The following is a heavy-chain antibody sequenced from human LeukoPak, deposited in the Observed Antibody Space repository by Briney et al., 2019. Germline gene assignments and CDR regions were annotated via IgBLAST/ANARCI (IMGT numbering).Heavy chain of an antibody. Sequence: GGSLKISSKGSGYSFTSYWIGWGRQMPGKGREWKGVIYPGDSDTRYSPSFQGQVTSSADQSISTAYLQWSSLKASDTAMYYCAIRTDMSSSWYSHWGQGTLVTVSS. CDR1: GYSFTSYW. CDR2: IYPGDSDT. J-gene: IGHJ4*02. CDR3: AIRTDMSSSWYSH. V-gene: IGHV5-51*01. D-gene: IGHD6-13*01.